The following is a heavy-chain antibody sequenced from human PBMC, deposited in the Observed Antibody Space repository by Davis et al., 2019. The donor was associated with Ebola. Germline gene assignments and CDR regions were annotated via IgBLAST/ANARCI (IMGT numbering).Heavy chain of an antibody. Sequence: GESLKISCKGSGYSFTSYWIGWVRQMPGKGLEWMGIIYPGDSDSRYSPSFQGHVTISADKSISTAYLQWSSLKASDTAMYYCARRGTMGAIRDDYWGQGTLVTVSS. D-gene: IGHD1-26*01. CDR2: IYPGDSDS. V-gene: IGHV5-51*01. CDR3: ARRGTMGAIRDDY. J-gene: IGHJ4*02. CDR1: GYSFTSYW.